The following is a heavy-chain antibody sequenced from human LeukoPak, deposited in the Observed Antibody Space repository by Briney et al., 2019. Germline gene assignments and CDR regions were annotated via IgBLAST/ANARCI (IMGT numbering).Heavy chain of an antibody. J-gene: IGHJ4*02. CDR3: ARGFRGDNFDY. V-gene: IGHV4-38-2*02. Sequence: SETLSLTCNVSGYSISTGYYWGWIRQPPGKGLEWIGSIHHSGNIYYNPSLKSRVTISVDTSKNQFSLKLSSVTAADTAVYFCARGFRGDNFDYWGQGTLVTVSS. D-gene: IGHD7-27*01. CDR2: IHHSGNI. CDR1: GYSISTGYY.